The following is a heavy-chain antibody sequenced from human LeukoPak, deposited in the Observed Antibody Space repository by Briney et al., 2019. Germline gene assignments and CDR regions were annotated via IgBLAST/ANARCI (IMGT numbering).Heavy chain of an antibody. CDR3: ARGDFVVVITRVVYYFDY. Sequence: VASVKVSCKASGYTFTSYDINWVRQATGQGLEWMGWMNPNSGNTGYAQKFQGRVTMTRNTFISTAYMELSSLRSEDTAVYYCARGDFVVVITRVVYYFDYWGQGTLVTVSS. CDR2: MNPNSGNT. D-gene: IGHD3-22*01. CDR1: GYTFTSYD. V-gene: IGHV1-8*01. J-gene: IGHJ4*02.